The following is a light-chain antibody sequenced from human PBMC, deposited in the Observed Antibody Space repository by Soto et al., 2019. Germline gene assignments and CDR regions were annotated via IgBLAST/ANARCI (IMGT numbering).Light chain of an antibody. J-gene: IGLJ3*02. V-gene: IGLV2-14*01. CDR2: DVS. CDR1: SSDVGGYNY. CDR3: SSYTTTSTLLV. Sequence: QSVLTQPASVTGSPGQSITISCTGTSSDVGGYNYVSWYQQHPGKAPKLMIYDVSSRPSGVSNRFSGSKSGNTASLTISGLQAEDEADYYRSSYTTTSTLLVFGGGTKLTVL.